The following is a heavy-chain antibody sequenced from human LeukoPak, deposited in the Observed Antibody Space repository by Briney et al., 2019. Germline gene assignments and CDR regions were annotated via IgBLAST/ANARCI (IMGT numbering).Heavy chain of an antibody. Sequence: GESLRLSCAASGCTFSTYSMNWVRQPPAKGLEWVSSIGRSSSDIYYADSVKGRFTISRDSAKNSLYLQMNSLTADDTAVYYCARPPDYGDYVPFDYWGQGTLVTVSS. CDR2: IGRSSSDI. V-gene: IGHV3-21*01. D-gene: IGHD4-17*01. CDR3: ARPPDYGDYVPFDY. CDR1: GCTFSTYS. J-gene: IGHJ4*02.